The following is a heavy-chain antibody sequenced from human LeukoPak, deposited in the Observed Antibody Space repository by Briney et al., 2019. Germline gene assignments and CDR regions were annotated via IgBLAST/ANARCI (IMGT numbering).Heavy chain of an antibody. Sequence: SEPLSLTCAVSGASISKTNWWSWVRQPPGKGLEWIGEIYHSGKTNYNPSLKSRVTISVDKSKNQISPKLSSVTAADTAVYYCARDAYDSSGYSFDYWGQGTLVTVSS. CDR2: IYHSGKT. D-gene: IGHD3-22*01. CDR3: ARDAYDSSGYSFDY. V-gene: IGHV4-4*02. J-gene: IGHJ4*02. CDR1: GASISKTNW.